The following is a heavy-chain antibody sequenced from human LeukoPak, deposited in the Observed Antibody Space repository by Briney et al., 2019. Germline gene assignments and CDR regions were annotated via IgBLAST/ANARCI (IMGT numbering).Heavy chain of an antibody. V-gene: IGHV3-48*02. J-gene: IGHJ4*02. CDR3: ASSGSYRFDY. CDR1: GFTFSSYS. D-gene: IGHD1-26*01. Sequence: GGSLRLSCAASGFTFSSYSMNWVRQAPGKGLEWVSHITASGTAMFYADSVKGCFTISRDNAKNSLYLQMNGLRNEDTAVHYCASSGSYRFDYWGQGTLVTVSS. CDR2: ITASGTAM.